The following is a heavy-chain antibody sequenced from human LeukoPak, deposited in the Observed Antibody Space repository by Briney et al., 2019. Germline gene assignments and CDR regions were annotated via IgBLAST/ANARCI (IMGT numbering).Heavy chain of an antibody. CDR3: AKDLVVAATLGQFDY. CDR2: ISGSGGST. J-gene: IGHJ4*02. D-gene: IGHD2-15*01. V-gene: IGHV3-23*01. Sequence: PGGSLRLSCAASGFTFSSYAMSWVRQAPGKGLEWVSAISGSGGSTYYADSVKGWFTISRDNSKNTLYLQMNSLRAEDTAVYYCAKDLVVAATLGQFDYWGQGTLVTVSS. CDR1: GFTFSSYA.